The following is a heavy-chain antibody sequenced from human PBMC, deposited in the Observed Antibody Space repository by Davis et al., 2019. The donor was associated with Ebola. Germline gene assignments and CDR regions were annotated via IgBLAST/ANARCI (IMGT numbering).Heavy chain of an antibody. CDR3: TSSSPDY. CDR1: GFPFSDYY. CDR2: IRSKANSYAT. Sequence: GESLKISCAASGFPFSDYYMSWIPQASGKGLELVGRIRSKANSYATAYAASVKGRFTISRDDSKNTAYLQMNSLKTEDTAVYYCTSSSPDYWGQGTLVTVSS. J-gene: IGHJ4*02. D-gene: IGHD6-6*01. V-gene: IGHV3-73*01.